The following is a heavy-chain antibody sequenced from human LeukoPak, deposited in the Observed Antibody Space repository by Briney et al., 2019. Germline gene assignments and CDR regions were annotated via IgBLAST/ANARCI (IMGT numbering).Heavy chain of an antibody. V-gene: IGHV3-30*02. CDR2: IRYDGSNK. Sequence: PGGSLRLSCAASGFTFSSYGMRWVRQAPGKGLEWVSVIRYDGSNKYYAESVKGRFTISRDNSKNTLYLQMNSLRAEDAAVYFCAKAPVTSCRGAYCYPFDSWGQGTLVTVSS. CDR1: GFTFSSYG. D-gene: IGHD2-21*01. CDR3: AKAPVTSCRGAYCYPFDS. J-gene: IGHJ4*02.